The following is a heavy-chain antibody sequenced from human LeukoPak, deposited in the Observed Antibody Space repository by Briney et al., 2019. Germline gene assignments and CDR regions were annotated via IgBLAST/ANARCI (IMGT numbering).Heavy chain of an antibody. V-gene: IGHV3-15*01. D-gene: IGHD4-17*01. Sequence: GGSLRLSCTASGFTFNNAWMTWVRQAPGKGLEWVGRIKSKTDGGTTDYAASVKGRFTISRDDSKNMLYLQMNSLETEDSALYYCSKGAYGDYYFDCWGQGALVSVSS. J-gene: IGHJ4*02. CDR3: SKGAYGDYYFDC. CDR1: GFTFNNAW. CDR2: IKSKTDGGTT.